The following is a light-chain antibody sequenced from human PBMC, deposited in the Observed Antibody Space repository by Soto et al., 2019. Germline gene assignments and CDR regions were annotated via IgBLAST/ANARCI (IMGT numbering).Light chain of an antibody. CDR1: KSVNSR. CDR2: GAS. J-gene: IGKJ5*01. Sequence: EIVLTQSPGTLSLSPGERATLSCRASKSVNSRLAWYQHKPGQAPRLLISGASSRATGIPDRFSGSGSATDFTLTISRLEPEDFAMYYCHHYGRSPITFDQGTRLEIK. CDR3: HHYGRSPIT. V-gene: IGKV3-20*01.